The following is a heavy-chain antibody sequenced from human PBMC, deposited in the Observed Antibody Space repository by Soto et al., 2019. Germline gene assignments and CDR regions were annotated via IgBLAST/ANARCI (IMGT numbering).Heavy chain of an antibody. J-gene: IGHJ5*01. CDR3: ARASPVICGGDPCYRLDSSFDS. CDR1: GATFSTTG. CDR2: IIPLFGTP. V-gene: IGHV1-69*01. Sequence: QVQLVQSGAEVRKPGSSLRVSCKSSGATFSTTGISWVRQAPGQGLEWRGGIIPLFGTPKYARKFQGRVSITADESTNTVYMELNSLRPDAAAVYYCARASPVICGGDPCYRLDSSFDSWGQGSLVIVSS. D-gene: IGHD2-21*02.